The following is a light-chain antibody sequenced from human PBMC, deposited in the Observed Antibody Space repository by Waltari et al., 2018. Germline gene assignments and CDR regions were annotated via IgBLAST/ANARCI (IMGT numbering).Light chain of an antibody. CDR3: QQYNSSPWT. CDR1: HNISTW. CDR2: RAS. V-gene: IGKV1-5*03. J-gene: IGKJ1*01. Sequence: DMQMTQSPYHLSASVGDRVTVTCRASHNISTWLAWYQQIPGKAPKLLIYRASSLESGVPSRFSGGGSVTEFTLTISSLQPDDFAIYYCQQYNSSPWTFGQGTKVEI.